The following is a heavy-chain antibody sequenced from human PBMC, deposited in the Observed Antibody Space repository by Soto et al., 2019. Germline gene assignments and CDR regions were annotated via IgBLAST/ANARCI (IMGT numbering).Heavy chain of an antibody. Sequence: QVQLVQSGAEVKKPGSSVKVSCKASGGTFSSYAISWVRQAPGQGLEWMGGIIPIFGTANYAQKFQGRVTITADKSTSTAYMELSSLRSEDTAVYYCARAFVQCSGGSCYYGNWFDPWGQGTLVTVSS. V-gene: IGHV1-69*06. CDR1: GGTFSSYA. D-gene: IGHD2-15*01. CDR2: IIPIFGTA. CDR3: ARAFVQCSGGSCYYGNWFDP. J-gene: IGHJ5*02.